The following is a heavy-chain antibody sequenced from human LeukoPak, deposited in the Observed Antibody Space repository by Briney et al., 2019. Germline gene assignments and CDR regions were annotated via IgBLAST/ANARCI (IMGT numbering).Heavy chain of an antibody. CDR3: ARVWFGVTGFDY. D-gene: IGHD3-10*01. CDR2: IYYSGST. J-gene: IGHJ4*02. V-gene: IGHV4-59*02. Sequence: SETLSLTCTVSGGSVSSYYRSWIRQPPGKGLEWIGYIYYSGSTNYNPSLKSRVTISVDTSKNQFSLKLSSVTAADTAVYYCARVWFGVTGFDYWGQGTLVTVSS. CDR1: GGSVSSYY.